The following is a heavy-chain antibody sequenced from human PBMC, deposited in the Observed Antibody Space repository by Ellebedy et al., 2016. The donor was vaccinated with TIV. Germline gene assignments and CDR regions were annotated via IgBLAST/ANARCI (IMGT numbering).Heavy chain of an antibody. CDR3: ARVYGSGSYLYYYYGMDV. V-gene: IGHV1-8*03. CDR1: GYTFTSYD. CDR2: MNPNRGNT. D-gene: IGHD3-10*01. J-gene: IGHJ6*02. Sequence: AASVKVSCKASGYTFTSYDINWVRQATGQGLEWMGWMNPNRGNTGYAQKFQGRVTITRNTSISTAYMELSSLRSDDTAVYYCARVYGSGSYLYYYYGMDVWGQGTTVTVSS.